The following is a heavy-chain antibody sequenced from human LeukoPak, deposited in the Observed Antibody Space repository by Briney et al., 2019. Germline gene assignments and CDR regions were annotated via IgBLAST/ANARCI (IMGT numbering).Heavy chain of an antibody. CDR2: ISGSGGST. CDR1: GFTVTSDY. V-gene: IGHV3-23*01. D-gene: IGHD2-15*01. CDR3: AKSLSQTPIDY. J-gene: IGHJ4*02. Sequence: LPGGSLRLSCAAPGFTVTSDYMTWVRQAPGKGLEWVSTISGSGGSTYYADSVKGRFTISRDNSKNTLYLQMNSLRAEDTAVYYCAKSLSQTPIDYWGQGTLVTVSS.